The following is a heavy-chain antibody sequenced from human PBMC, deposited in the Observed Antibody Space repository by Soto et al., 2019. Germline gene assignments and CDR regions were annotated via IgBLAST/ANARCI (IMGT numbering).Heavy chain of an antibody. CDR2: IKSKTDGGTT. CDR3: TTDHPYIYDGSAFDH. V-gene: IGHV3-15*07. J-gene: IGHJ4*02. Sequence: EVQLVESGGGLVKPGGSFRLSCVGSGFIFTNAWMNWVRQAPGKGLEWVGRIKSKTDGGTTDYAAPVKGRFTILRDDSKNMVYLQMNSLKSEDTAVYYCTTDHPYIYDGSAFDHWGEGTLVTVSS. D-gene: IGHD3-22*01. CDR1: GFIFTNAW.